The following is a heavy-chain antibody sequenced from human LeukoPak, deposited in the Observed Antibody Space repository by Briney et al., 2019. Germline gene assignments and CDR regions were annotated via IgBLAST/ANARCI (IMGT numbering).Heavy chain of an antibody. D-gene: IGHD3-3*01. CDR1: GFAFSNYW. V-gene: IGHV3-7*01. CDR3: AKPITISGATDGFDI. Sequence: GGSLRLSCAASGFAFSNYWMNWVRQAPGKGLEWVANIKQDGSERYYVDSVKGRFTISRGNAKNSLHIEMNSLRAEDTAVYYCAKPITISGATDGFDIWGQGAKVTVSS. CDR2: IKQDGSER. J-gene: IGHJ3*02.